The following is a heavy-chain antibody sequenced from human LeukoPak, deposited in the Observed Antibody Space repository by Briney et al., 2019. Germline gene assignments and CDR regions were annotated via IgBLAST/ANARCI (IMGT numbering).Heavy chain of an antibody. J-gene: IGHJ5*02. D-gene: IGHD2-21*02. CDR3: AKDEVTSGGGLAS. Sequence: GGSLRLSCAASGFSLSGTHMSWVRQAPGEGLEWVAAMYTGGTTYYTDAVTGRFTVSRDTSRNILFLHMDSLRAEDTAVYYCAKDEVTSGGGLASWGQGTLVIVSS. CDR1: GFSLSGTH. CDR2: MYTGGTT. V-gene: IGHV3-53*01.